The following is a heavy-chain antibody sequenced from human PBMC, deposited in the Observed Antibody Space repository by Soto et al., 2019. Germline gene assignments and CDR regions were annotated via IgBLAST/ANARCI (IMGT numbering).Heavy chain of an antibody. V-gene: IGHV4-31*03. CDR2: IYYSGST. J-gene: IGHJ5*02. D-gene: IGHD3-10*01. CDR1: GVSIISGGYY. Sequence: SATLSLTCTVSGVSIISGGYYWILIRQHPGKGLEWIGYIYYSGSTYYNPSLKSRVTISVDTSKNQFSLKLSSVTAADTAVYYCAGAGLWVGEETYWFDPRGQRNPVPVAS. CDR3: AGAGLWVGEETYWFDP.